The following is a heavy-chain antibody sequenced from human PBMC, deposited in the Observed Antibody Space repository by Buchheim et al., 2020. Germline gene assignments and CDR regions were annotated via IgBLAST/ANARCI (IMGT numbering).Heavy chain of an antibody. V-gene: IGHV3-23*01. CDR1: GFTFSSYA. D-gene: IGHD3-9*01. Sequence: EVQLLESGGGLVQPGGSLRLSCAASGFTFSSYAMSWVRQAPGKGLEWVSAISGSGGSTYYADSVKGRFTISRDTSQNTLYLQMNSLRAEDTAVYYCAKDESRYDILTGSAYWYFDLWGRGTL. CDR3: AKDESRYDILTGSAYWYFDL. CDR2: ISGSGGST. J-gene: IGHJ2*01.